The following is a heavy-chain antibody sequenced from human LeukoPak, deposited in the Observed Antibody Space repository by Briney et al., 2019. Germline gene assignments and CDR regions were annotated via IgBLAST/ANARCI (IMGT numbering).Heavy chain of an antibody. J-gene: IGHJ4*02. CDR3: AKELYEYSSGWYLHY. CDR1: GFTFSSYA. V-gene: IGHV3-30-3*01. D-gene: IGHD6-19*01. CDR2: ISYDGSNK. Sequence: GRSLRLSCAASGFTFSSYAMHWVRQAPGKGLEWVAVISYDGSNKYYADSVKGRFTISRDNSKNTLYLQMNSLRAEDTAVYYCAKELYEYSSGWYLHYWGQGTLVTVSS.